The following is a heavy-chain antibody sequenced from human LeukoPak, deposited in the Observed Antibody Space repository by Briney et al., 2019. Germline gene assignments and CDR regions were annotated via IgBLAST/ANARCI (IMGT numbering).Heavy chain of an antibody. CDR3: ARARHGAFDI. Sequence: SQTLSLTCAVSGGSISSGGYSWSWIRRPPGKGLEWIGYIYHSGSTYYNPSLKSRVTISVDRSKNQFSLKLSSVTAADTAVYYCARARHGAFDIWGQGTMVTVSS. CDR1: GGSISSGGYS. CDR2: IYHSGST. D-gene: IGHD6-6*01. J-gene: IGHJ3*02. V-gene: IGHV4-30-2*01.